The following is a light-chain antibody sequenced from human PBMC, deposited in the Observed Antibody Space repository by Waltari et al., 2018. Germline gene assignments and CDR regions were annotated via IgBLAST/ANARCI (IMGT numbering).Light chain of an antibody. J-gene: IGLJ1*01. V-gene: IGLV2-23*01. CDR3: CSYTGSSTSYG. CDR1: SADLASYNL. Sequence: QSALTQPASVSGSPGQSITISCTGASADLASYNLVSWYQHHSAKAPKLMIYEAVKRPSGVSTLFSGAKSGTTASLIISGLQADDEADYYCCSYTGSSTSYGCGSGTKVTVL. CDR2: EAV.